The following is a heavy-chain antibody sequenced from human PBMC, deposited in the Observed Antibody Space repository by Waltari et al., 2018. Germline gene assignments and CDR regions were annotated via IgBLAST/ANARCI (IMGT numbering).Heavy chain of an antibody. CDR2: IIPILGIA. CDR3: ARGSYDYGDYSFDY. V-gene: IGHV1-69*02. D-gene: IGHD4-17*01. Sequence: QVQLVQSGAEVKKPGSSVTVSCKASGGPFSSYTISWVRPAPGQGLEWMGRIIPILGIANYAQKFQGRVTITADKSTSTAYMELSSLRSEDTAVYYCARGSYDYGDYSFDYWGQGTLVTVSS. CDR1: GGPFSSYT. J-gene: IGHJ4*02.